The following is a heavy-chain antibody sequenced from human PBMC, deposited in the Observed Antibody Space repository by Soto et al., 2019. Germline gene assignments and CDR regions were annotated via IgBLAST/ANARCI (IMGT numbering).Heavy chain of an antibody. CDR2: INPSGGST. CDR3: ARGRDVEMATIPNNWFDP. J-gene: IGHJ5*02. Sequence: VSVKVSCKASGYTFNRYYMHWVRQAPGQGFKWMGIINPSGGSTSYAQKFQGRVTMTRDTSTSTVYMELSSLRSEDTAVYYCARGRDVEMATIPNNWFDPWGQGTLVTVS. D-gene: IGHD5-12*01. V-gene: IGHV1-46*02. CDR1: GYTFNRYY.